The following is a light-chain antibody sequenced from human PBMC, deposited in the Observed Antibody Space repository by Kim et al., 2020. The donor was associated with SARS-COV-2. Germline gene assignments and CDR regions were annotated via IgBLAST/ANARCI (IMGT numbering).Light chain of an antibody. CDR1: SIGSKS. CDR3: QVWDSSSDHRV. V-gene: IGLV3-21*04. Sequence: PGKTAMITCGGNSIGSKSVRWYRHKPGQGPVLVIYYDGDRPSGIPERFSGSGSGNTATLTIRRVEAGDEADYYCQVWDSSSDHRVFGGGTQLTVL. CDR2: YDG. J-gene: IGLJ3*02.